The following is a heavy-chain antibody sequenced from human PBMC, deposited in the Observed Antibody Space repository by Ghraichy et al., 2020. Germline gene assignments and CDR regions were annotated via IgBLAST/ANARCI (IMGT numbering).Heavy chain of an antibody. CDR2: ISGSGGST. CDR1: GFTFSSYA. D-gene: IGHD6-19*01. J-gene: IGHJ4*02. V-gene: IGHV3-23*01. CDR3: EGRGWLVLQHFDY. Sequence: GGSLRLSCAASGFTFSSYAMSWVRQAPGKGLEWVSAISGSGGSTYYADSVKGRFTISRDNSKNTLYLQMNSLRAEDTAVYYCEGRGWLVLQHFDYWGQGTLVTVSS.